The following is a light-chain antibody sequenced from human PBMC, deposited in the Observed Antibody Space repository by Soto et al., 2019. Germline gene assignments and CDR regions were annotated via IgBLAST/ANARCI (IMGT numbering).Light chain of an antibody. CDR3: SSYTGSATLVV. CDR1: SSYVGGNKY. V-gene: IGLV2-14*01. CDR2: EVS. Sequence: QSALTQPASESGSPGQSITISCTGTSSYVGGNKYVSWYQQHPGKAPKLITYEVSNRPSGVSNRFSGSKSGNTASLTISGLQAEDEADYYCSSYTGSATLVVFGGGTKVTVL. J-gene: IGLJ3*02.